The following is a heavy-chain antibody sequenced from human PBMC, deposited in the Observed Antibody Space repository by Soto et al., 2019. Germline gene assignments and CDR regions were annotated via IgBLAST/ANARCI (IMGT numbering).Heavy chain of an antibody. J-gene: IGHJ4*02. CDR2: IKQDGSEK. V-gene: IGHV3-7*01. CDR3: AREFRSSWYNPSDY. CDR1: GFTFSSYW. D-gene: IGHD6-13*01. Sequence: GGSLRLSCAASGFTFSSYWMSWVRQAPGKGLEWVANIKQDGSEKYYVDSVKGRFTISRDNAKNSLYLQMNSLRAEDTAVYYCAREFRSSWYNPSDYWGQGTLVTVSS.